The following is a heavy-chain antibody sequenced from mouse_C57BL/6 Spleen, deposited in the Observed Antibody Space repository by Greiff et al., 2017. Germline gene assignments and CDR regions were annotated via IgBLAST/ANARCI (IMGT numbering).Heavy chain of an antibody. J-gene: IGHJ3*01. D-gene: IGHD3-2*02. V-gene: IGHV14-2*01. CDR3: ARDSSGYVGFAY. CDR2: IDPEDGET. CDR1: GSNINDYY. Sequence: EVKLMEPGAELVKPGASVKLSCTASGSNINDYYMHWVKQRTEQGLAWIGRIDPEDGETKYAPKFQGKATITADTSSNTAYLQLSSLTSEDTAVYYCARDSSGYVGFAYWGQGTLVTVSA.